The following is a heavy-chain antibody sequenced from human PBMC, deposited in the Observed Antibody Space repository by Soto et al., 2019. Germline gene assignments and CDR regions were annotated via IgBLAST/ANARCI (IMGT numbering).Heavy chain of an antibody. CDR1: GASISRYY. J-gene: IGHJ4*02. CDR3: ARKSRNAYYFDY. CDR2: LYNTGST. Sequence: PSETLCLTCTVSGASISRYYGSWIRQSPGKGLEWIGYLYNTGSTFYNPSLKSRVTISLDTSKNQFSLNVNSVTAADPAVYYCARKSRNAYYFDYWGQGALVTVSS. V-gene: IGHV4-59*01. D-gene: IGHD2-2*01.